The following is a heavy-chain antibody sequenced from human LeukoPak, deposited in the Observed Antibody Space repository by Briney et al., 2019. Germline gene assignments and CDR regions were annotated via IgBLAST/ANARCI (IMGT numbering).Heavy chain of an antibody. CDR2: IGGLGGST. CDR3: TRDRGVVAFHYFDY. V-gene: IGHV3-23*01. D-gene: IGHD3-3*01. CDR1: GFTFSSHA. Sequence: GGSLRLSCAASGFTFSSHAMGWVRQAPGKGLEWVSGIGGLGGSTYYAGSVKGRFTISRDNSQNTLYLHMNSLRAGDTAVYYCTRDRGVVAFHYFDYWGQGSLVTVSS. J-gene: IGHJ4*02.